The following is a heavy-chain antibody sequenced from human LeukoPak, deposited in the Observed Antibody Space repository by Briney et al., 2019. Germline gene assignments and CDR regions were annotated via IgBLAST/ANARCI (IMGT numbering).Heavy chain of an antibody. Sequence: ASVKVSCKASGGTFSSYAISWVRQAPGQGLEWMGGIIPIFGTANYAQKFQGRVTITTDESTSTAYMELSSLRSEDTAVYYCARETTTYCGGDCSPGYYYYMDVWGKGTTVTVSS. V-gene: IGHV1-69*05. D-gene: IGHD2-21*01. J-gene: IGHJ6*03. CDR1: GGTFSSYA. CDR2: IIPIFGTA. CDR3: ARETTTYCGGDCSPGYYYYMDV.